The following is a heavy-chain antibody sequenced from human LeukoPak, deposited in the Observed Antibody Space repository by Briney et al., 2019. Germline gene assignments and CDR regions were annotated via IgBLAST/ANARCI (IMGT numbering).Heavy chain of an antibody. CDR3: ARAIVVVTTTTHYFDY. CDR2: ISSSGSTI. J-gene: IGHJ4*02. D-gene: IGHD2-21*02. Sequence: GGSLRLSCAASGFTFSDYYMSWIRQAPGKGLEWVSYISSSGSTIYYADSVKGRFTISRDNAKNSLYLQMNSLRAEDTAVYYCARAIVVVTTTTHYFDYWGQGTLVTVSS. V-gene: IGHV3-11*01. CDR1: GFTFSDYY.